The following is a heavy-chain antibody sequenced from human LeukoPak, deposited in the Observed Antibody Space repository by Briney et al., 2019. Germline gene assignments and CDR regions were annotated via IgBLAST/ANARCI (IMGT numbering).Heavy chain of an antibody. CDR1: GGSVSGGNYY. CDR3: TRTGSTGGY. Sequence: ETLSLTCTVSGGSVSGGNYYCSWIRQSPGKGLEWIGYIHYSGSTVYNPTLKSRVTMSIDTPKNQFSLNLSSATAADTAVYYCTRTGSTGGYWGQGTLVTVSS. J-gene: IGHJ4*02. D-gene: IGHD1-7*01. CDR2: IHYSGST. V-gene: IGHV4-61*01.